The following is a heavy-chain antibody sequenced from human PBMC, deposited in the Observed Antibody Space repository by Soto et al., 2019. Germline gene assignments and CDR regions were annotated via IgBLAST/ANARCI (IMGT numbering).Heavy chain of an antibody. D-gene: IGHD6-13*01. CDR1: GGSISSNY. J-gene: IGHJ4*02. CDR3: ARYRREAVAGYTLDN. V-gene: IGHV4-59*01. CDR2: VYNSGST. Sequence: SETLSLTCTVSGGSISSNYWTWIRQPPGKGLGWIGYVYNSGSTNYNPSLKSRVTISEDTSKSQFSLKVNSMTAADTAVYYCARYRREAVAGYTLDNWGQGILVTVSS.